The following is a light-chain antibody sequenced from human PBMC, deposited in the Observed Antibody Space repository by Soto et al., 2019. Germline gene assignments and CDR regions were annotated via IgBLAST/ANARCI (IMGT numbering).Light chain of an antibody. CDR2: GAS. V-gene: IGKV1-39*01. CDR1: QPISNY. Sequence: DVQMTQSPSSLSASVGDTVTIACRASQPISNYLNWYQQKPGEVPKVLIFGASSLRSGVPSRFSGSGYGTDFTLTINNLHPDDIATYYCQQTHAVPLTFSQGT. J-gene: IGKJ1*01. CDR3: QQTHAVPLT.